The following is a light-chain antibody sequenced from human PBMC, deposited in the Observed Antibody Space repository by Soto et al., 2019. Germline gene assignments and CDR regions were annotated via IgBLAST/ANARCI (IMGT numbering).Light chain of an antibody. Sequence: DIQMTQSPSTLSGSVGDRVTITCRASQTISSWLAWYQQKPGKDPKLLIYKASTLKSGVPSRFSGSGSGTEFTLTISSLQPDDFATYYCQHDNSYSEAFGQGTKVELK. V-gene: IGKV1-5*03. CDR3: QHDNSYSEA. CDR2: KAS. CDR1: QTISSW. J-gene: IGKJ1*01.